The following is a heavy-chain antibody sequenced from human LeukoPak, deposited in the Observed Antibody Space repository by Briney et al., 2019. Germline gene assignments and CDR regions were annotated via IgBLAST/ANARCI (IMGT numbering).Heavy chain of an antibody. CDR2: IDPNTGGT. J-gene: IGHJ4*02. CDR1: GYTFTNYY. Sequence: ASVKVSCKTSGYTFTNYYIHWVRQAPGQGLEWMGRIDPNTGGTKSAKNFQGRVTMTRDTSISTTYMALSGLRSDDTAVYYCASLYDIVGTTVDYWGQGTLVTVSS. D-gene: IGHD1-26*01. V-gene: IGHV1-2*06. CDR3: ASLYDIVGTTVDY.